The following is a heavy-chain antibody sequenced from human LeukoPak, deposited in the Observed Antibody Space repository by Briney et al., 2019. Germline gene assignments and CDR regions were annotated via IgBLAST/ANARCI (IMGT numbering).Heavy chain of an antibody. Sequence: GSLRLSCAASGFPYDVQTMSWVRQAPGKGLDWVASMKEDGSEIYYVDSVKGRFTISRDNSRNSLYLRMNSLRAEDTAVYYCARGGATRGRFENWGQGALVIVSS. CDR3: ARGGATRGRFEN. CDR2: MKEDGSEI. CDR1: GFPYDVQT. D-gene: IGHD1-26*01. V-gene: IGHV3-7*01. J-gene: IGHJ4*02.